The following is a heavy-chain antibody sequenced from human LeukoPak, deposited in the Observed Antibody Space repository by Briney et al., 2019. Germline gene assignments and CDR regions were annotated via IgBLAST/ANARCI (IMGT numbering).Heavy chain of an antibody. Sequence: SVTVSCKASGGTFSSYAISWVRQAPGQGLEWMGGIIPIFGTANYAQKFQGRVTITTDESTSTAYMELSSLRSEDTAVYYCASGDYGGNFYYYYMDVWGKGTTVTVSS. D-gene: IGHD4-23*01. CDR3: ASGDYGGNFYYYYMDV. CDR1: GGTFSSYA. V-gene: IGHV1-69*05. J-gene: IGHJ6*03. CDR2: IIPIFGTA.